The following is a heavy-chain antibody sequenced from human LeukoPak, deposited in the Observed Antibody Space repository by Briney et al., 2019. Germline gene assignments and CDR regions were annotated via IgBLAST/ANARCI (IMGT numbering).Heavy chain of an antibody. Sequence: ASVKVSCKASGYTFTNYDINWVQQATGQELEWMGWMSTSSGNTGYAQKFQGRLTMTRDTSITTVYMELSSLRSDDTAVYYCARVAGSIDYWGQGTLVTVSS. CDR1: GYTFTNYD. V-gene: IGHV1-8*01. J-gene: IGHJ4*02. CDR3: ARVAGSIDY. D-gene: IGHD1-26*01. CDR2: MSTSSGNT.